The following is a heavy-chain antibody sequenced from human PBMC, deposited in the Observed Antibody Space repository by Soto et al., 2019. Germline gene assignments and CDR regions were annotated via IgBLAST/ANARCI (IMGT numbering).Heavy chain of an antibody. CDR1: GFTFSSYS. Sequence: VQLVESGGGVVQPGRSLRLSCAASGFTFSSYSMHWVRQAPGKGLEWVAAMSFDGNSKYFADSVKGRFTISRDNSRTTLSLQMNSLGADDSAVYYCARGRSVIDHDDFEYWGQGTLVTVSS. CDR2: MSFDGNSK. CDR3: ARGRSVIDHDDFEY. V-gene: IGHV3-30-3*01. D-gene: IGHD2-21*01. J-gene: IGHJ4*02.